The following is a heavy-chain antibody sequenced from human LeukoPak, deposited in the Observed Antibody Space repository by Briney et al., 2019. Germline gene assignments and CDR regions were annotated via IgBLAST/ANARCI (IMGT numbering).Heavy chain of an antibody. J-gene: IGHJ4*02. D-gene: IGHD3-22*01. V-gene: IGHV1-18*01. Sequence: ASVKVSCKASGYTFTGYGISWVRQAPGQGLEWMGWISAYNGNTNYAQKLQGRVTMTTDTSTSTAYMELRSLRSDDTAVYYCARDVLHRIHYDSSAYYPGSSYWGQGTLVTVSS. CDR2: ISAYNGNT. CDR3: ARDVLHRIHYDSSAYYPGSSY. CDR1: GYTFTGYG.